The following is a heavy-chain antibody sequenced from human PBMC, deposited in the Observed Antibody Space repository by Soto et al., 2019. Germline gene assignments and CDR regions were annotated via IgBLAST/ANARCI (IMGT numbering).Heavy chain of an antibody. V-gene: IGHV1-8*01. CDR1: GYTFTSYD. CDR2: MNPNSGNT. J-gene: IGHJ5*02. D-gene: IGHD2-2*01. Sequence: ASVKVSCKASGYTFTSYDINWVRQATGQGLEWMGWMNPNSGNTGYAQKFQGRVTMTRNTSISTAYMELSSLRSEDTAVYYCARGFRAPLYCSSTSCHTKRGFDPWGQGTPVTVSS. CDR3: ARGFRAPLYCSSTSCHTKRGFDP.